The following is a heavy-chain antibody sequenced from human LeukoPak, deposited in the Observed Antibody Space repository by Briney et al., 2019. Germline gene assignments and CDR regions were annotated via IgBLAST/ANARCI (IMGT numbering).Heavy chain of an antibody. CDR1: GDSVSSNRAT. CDR3: ARDQSWTTGFDI. CDR2: TYYMSKWYN. V-gene: IGHV6-1*01. J-gene: IGHJ3*02. D-gene: IGHD2-8*02. Sequence: SQTLSLTCAISGDSVSSNRATWNWIRQSPSRGLEWLGGTYYMSKWYNDYAVSVKSRITITPDTSKNQFSLQLNSVTPEDTAVYFCARDQSWTTGFDIWSQGTVVTVSS.